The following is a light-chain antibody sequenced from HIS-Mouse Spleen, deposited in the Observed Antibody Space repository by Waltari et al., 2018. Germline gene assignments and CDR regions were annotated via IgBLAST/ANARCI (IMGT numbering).Light chain of an antibody. V-gene: IGLV2-23*01. Sequence: QSALTQPASVSGSPGQSITISCTGTSSDVGSYNLVSWYQQHPGKAPKPMIYEGSKRPTGVSNRFSGSKSSNTASLTISGLQAEDEADYYCCSYAGSSTVVFGGGTKLTVL. J-gene: IGLJ2*01. CDR1: SSDVGSYNL. CDR2: EGS. CDR3: CSYAGSSTVV.